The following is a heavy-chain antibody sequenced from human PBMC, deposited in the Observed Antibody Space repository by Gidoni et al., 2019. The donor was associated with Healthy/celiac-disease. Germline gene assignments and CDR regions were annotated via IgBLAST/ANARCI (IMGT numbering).Heavy chain of an antibody. Sequence: QVQLQQWGAGLLKPSETLSLTCAVHGGSFSGYYWSWIRQPPGKGLEWIGEINHSGSTNYNPSLKSRVTISVDTSKNQFSLKLSSVTAADTAVYYCARARRMTTVSWPMFDPWGQGTLVTVSS. CDR3: ARARRMTTVSWPMFDP. V-gene: IGHV4-34*01. D-gene: IGHD4-4*01. CDR2: INHSGST. J-gene: IGHJ5*02. CDR1: GGSFSGYY.